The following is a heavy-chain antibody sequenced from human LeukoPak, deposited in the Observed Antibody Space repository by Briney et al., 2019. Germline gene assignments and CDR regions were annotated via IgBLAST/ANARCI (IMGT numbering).Heavy chain of an antibody. CDR2: IRNNGGKE. CDR3: EVTTIQPDDY. J-gene: IGHJ4*02. Sequence: PGGSLRLSCAASGFTFSSYGMHWVRQAPGKGLEWVAFIRNNGGKEYYADSVKGRFTISRDNSKNTLYLQMNSLRPEDTAMYYCEVTTIQPDDYWGQGTPVTVSS. D-gene: IGHD4-11*01. CDR1: GFTFSSYG. V-gene: IGHV3-30*02.